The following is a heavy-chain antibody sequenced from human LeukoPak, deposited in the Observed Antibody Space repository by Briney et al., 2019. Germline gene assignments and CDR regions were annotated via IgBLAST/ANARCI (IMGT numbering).Heavy chain of an antibody. J-gene: IGHJ4*02. CDR3: AKALVGSGSYYNGFDY. D-gene: IGHD3-10*01. V-gene: IGHV3-74*01. Sequence: GGSLRLSCAASGFTFNNYWIHWVRQVPGKDLVWVSRIDGDASRTNYADSVKGRFTISRDNVKNTLYLQMNSLRAEDTAVYYCAKALVGSGSYYNGFDYWGQGTLVTVSS. CDR2: IDGDASRT. CDR1: GFTFNNYW.